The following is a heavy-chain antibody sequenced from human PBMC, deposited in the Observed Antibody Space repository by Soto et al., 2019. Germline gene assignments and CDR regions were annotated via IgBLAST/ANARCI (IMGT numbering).Heavy chain of an antibody. J-gene: IGHJ4*02. D-gene: IGHD3-22*01. CDR2: IDPSDSQT. Sequence: RGGSLKISCKGSGYSFAGYWITWVRQKPGKGLEWMGRIDPSDSQTYYSPSFRGHVTISVTKSITTVFLQWSSLRASDTAMYYCARQIYDSDTGPNFQYYFDSWGQGTPVTVS. V-gene: IGHV5-10-1*01. CDR3: ARQIYDSDTGPNFQYYFDS. CDR1: GYSFAGYW.